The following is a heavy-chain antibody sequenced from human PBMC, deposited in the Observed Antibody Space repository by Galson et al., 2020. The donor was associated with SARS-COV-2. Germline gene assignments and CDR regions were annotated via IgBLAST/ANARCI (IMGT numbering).Heavy chain of an antibody. D-gene: IGHD3-22*01. Sequence: NSGGSLRLSCAASGFTFSDYYMSWIRQAPGKGLEWVSCISSSGSTIYYADSLKGRFTISRDNAKKSLYLQMNSLRAEDTAVYYCARDRGYYDSSDSRFFDYWGQGTLVTGSS. J-gene: IGHJ4*02. CDR1: GFTFSDYY. V-gene: IGHV3-11*01. CDR2: ISSSGSTI. CDR3: ARDRGYYDSSDSRFFDY.